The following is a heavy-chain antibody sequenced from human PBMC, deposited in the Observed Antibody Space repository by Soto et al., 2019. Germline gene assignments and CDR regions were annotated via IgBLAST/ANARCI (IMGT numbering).Heavy chain of an antibody. V-gene: IGHV3-23*01. D-gene: IGHD6-19*01. CDR1: GFTFSDYA. J-gene: IGHJ4*02. Sequence: PGGSLRLSCAASGFTFSDYAMSWVRQAPGKGLEWVSVVSGSGSSTYYADSVKGRFTISRDNSKNTLSLQMNGLRAEDTAVYYCAKGTVAASTYFFDYWGQGALVTVSS. CDR3: AKGTVAASTYFFDY. CDR2: VSGSGSST.